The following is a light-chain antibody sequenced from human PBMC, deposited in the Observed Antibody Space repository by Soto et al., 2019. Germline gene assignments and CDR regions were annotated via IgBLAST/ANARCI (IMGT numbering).Light chain of an antibody. CDR3: QQYNNSPYT. V-gene: IGKV3-15*01. J-gene: IGKJ2*01. CDR1: QHVSSN. CDR2: RAS. Sequence: EIVMTQSPATLSVSPGGSATLSCRASQHVSSNFAWYGQKPAHAPTLLNYRASTRATGIPARFRSSGSGTEFTLTISDLQSEDFAVCYCQQYNNSPYTFGQGPKLEIK.